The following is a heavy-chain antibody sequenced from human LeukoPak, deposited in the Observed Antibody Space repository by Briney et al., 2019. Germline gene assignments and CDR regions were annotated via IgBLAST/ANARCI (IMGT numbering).Heavy chain of an antibody. CDR3: AKGSASVRPYYFDS. V-gene: IGHV3-23*01. J-gene: IGHJ4*02. CDR2: ISGSGGNT. CDR1: GFTFSTYA. D-gene: IGHD2-15*01. Sequence: GGSLRLSCAASGFTFSTYAMSWVRQAPGKGLEWVSGISGSGGNTYYADSVRGRFTISRDNSKNTLYLQMSSLDVEDSAIYYCAKGSASVRPYYFDSWGQGILVTVSS.